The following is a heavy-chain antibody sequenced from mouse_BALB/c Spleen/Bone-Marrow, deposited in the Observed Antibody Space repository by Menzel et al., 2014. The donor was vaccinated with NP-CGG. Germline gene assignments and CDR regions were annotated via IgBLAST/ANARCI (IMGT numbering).Heavy chain of an antibody. CDR2: IDPANVNT. CDR3: ASYVYGYYFDY. V-gene: IGHV14-3*02. J-gene: IGHJ2*01. CDR1: GFNIKDTY. D-gene: IGHD1-1*01. Sequence: QVQLSGAELVKPGASVKLSCTASGFNIKDTYMHWVKQRPEQGLEWIGRIDPANVNTKYDPKFQGKATITADTSSNTAYLQLSSLTSEDTAVYYCASYVYGYYFDYWGQGTTLTVSS.